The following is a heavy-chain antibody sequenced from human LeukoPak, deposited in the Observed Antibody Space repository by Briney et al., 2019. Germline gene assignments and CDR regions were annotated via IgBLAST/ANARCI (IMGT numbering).Heavy chain of an antibody. J-gene: IGHJ4*02. CDR3: ARTIRGY. CDR2: IKEDGSEK. Sequence: GGSLRLSCAASGFTFSNYWMSWVRQAPGQGLEWVANIKEDGSEKYYVDSVKGRFTISRDNAKNSLNLQMNSLRAEDTAVYYCARTIRGYWGQGTLVTVSS. V-gene: IGHV3-7*01. D-gene: IGHD3-10*01. CDR1: GFTFSNYW.